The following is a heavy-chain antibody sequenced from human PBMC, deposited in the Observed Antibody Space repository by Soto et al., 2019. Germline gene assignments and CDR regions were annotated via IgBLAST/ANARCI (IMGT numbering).Heavy chain of an antibody. V-gene: IGHV1-69*13. J-gene: IGHJ4*02. CDR2: IIPVFGTT. CDR3: ARGGGPYVWFNEF. D-gene: IGHD3-16*01. Sequence: VASVKVSCKASGYTFTSYGISWVRQAPGQGLEWMGGIIPVFGTTNYAQKFQGRVTITADESTNTAYMELSSLTSDDTAMYYCARGGGPYVWFNEFWGQGTQVTVSS. CDR1: GYTFTSYG.